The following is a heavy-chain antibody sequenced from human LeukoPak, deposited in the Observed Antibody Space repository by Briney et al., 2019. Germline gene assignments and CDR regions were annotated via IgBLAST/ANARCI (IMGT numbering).Heavy chain of an antibody. Sequence: GGSLRLSCAASGFTFSDYYMTWIRQAPGKGLEWVSYISSSGSHTTYADSVKGRFTISRDNAKNSLSLQVNSLRADDTAVCYCARVGSTVAAGTPDYWGQGTLVTVSS. V-gene: IGHV3-11*06. CDR1: GFTFSDYY. J-gene: IGHJ4*02. CDR2: ISSSGSHT. D-gene: IGHD6-13*01. CDR3: ARVGSTVAAGTPDY.